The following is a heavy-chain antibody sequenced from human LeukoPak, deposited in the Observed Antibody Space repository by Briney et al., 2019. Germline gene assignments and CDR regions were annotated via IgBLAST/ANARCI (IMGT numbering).Heavy chain of an antibody. Sequence: PGGSLRLSCAASGFTFSYFGMHWVRQAPGEGLEWVAVIWNDGTNKYYADSVKGRFTISRDNSKNTLYLQMNSLRAEDTAVYYCAKLPIVGNWFDPWGQGTLVTVSS. D-gene: IGHD3-22*01. CDR2: IWNDGTNK. CDR1: GFTFSYFG. J-gene: IGHJ5*02. CDR3: AKLPIVGNWFDP. V-gene: IGHV3-33*06.